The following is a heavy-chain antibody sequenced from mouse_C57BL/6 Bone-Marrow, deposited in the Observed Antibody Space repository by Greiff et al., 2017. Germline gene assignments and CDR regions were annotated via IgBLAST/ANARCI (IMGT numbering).Heavy chain of an antibody. V-gene: IGHV5-6*01. CDR3: ARPLYGYGGDYAMDY. CDR1: GFTFSSYG. J-gene: IGHJ4*01. D-gene: IGHD2-2*01. Sequence: EVKLQESGGDLVKPGGSLKLSCAASGFTFSSYGMSWVRQTPDKRLEWVATISSGGSYTYYPDSVKGRFTISRDNAKNTLYLQMSSLKSEDTAMYYCARPLYGYGGDYAMDYWGQGTSVTVSS. CDR2: ISSGGSYT.